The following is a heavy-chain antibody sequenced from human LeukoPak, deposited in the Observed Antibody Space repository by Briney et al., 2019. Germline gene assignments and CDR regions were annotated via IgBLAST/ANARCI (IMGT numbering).Heavy chain of an antibody. CDR2: ISYDGSNK. D-gene: IGHD6-19*01. CDR3: AKDLGQWLVEDY. J-gene: IGHJ4*02. V-gene: IGHV3-30*18. Sequence: GRSLRLSCAASGFTFSSCGMHWVRQAPGKGLEWVAVISYDGSNKYYADSVKGRFTISRDNSKNTLYLQMNSLRAEDTAVYYCAKDLGQWLVEDYWGQGTLVTVSS. CDR1: GFTFSSCG.